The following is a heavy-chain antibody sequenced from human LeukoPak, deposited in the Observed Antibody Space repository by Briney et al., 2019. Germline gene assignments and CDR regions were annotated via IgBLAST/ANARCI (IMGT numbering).Heavy chain of an antibody. CDR2: IYYSGST. J-gene: IGHJ3*02. CDR1: GGSISSYY. D-gene: IGHD3-3*01. V-gene: IGHV4-59*01. Sequence: PSETLSLTCTVSGGSISSYYWSWIRQPPGKGLEWIGYIYYSGSTNYNPSLKSRVTISVDTSKNQFSLKLSSVTAADTAVYYCARDLGQYYDFWSGYSGDAFDIWGQGTMVTVSS. CDR3: ARDLGQYYDFWSGYSGDAFDI.